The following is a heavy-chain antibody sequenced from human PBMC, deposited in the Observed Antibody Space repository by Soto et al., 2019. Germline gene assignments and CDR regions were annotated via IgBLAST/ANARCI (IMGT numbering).Heavy chain of an antibody. CDR3: ARSFRGSNWIDDY. V-gene: IGHV4-38-2*01. Sequence: SETLSLTCAFSGYSISSGYYWGWIRQPPGKGLEWIGSIYHSGSTYYNPSLKSRVTISVDTSKNQFSLKLSSVTAADTAVYYCARSFRGSNWIDDYWGQGTLVTVSS. CDR2: IYHSGST. D-gene: IGHD1-20*01. J-gene: IGHJ4*02. CDR1: GYSISSGYY.